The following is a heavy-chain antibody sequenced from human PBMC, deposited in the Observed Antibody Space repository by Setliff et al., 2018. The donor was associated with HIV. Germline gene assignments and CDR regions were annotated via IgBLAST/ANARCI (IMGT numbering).Heavy chain of an antibody. J-gene: IGHJ5*02. CDR2: IFDSENT. CDR1: NDSITYYY. CDR3: ARGGASSKYLDP. V-gene: IGHV4-59*01. D-gene: IGHD2-15*01. Sequence: PSETLSLTCSVSNDSITYYYWNWIRQPPGKGLEWIGNIFDSENTNYNPSLKSRVTMSVDTSKNQFSLKLSSVTAADTAVYYCARGGASSKYLDPWGQGTLVTVSS.